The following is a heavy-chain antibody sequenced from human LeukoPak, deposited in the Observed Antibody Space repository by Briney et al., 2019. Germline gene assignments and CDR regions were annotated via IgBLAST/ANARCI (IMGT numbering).Heavy chain of an antibody. V-gene: IGHV3-49*04. J-gene: IGHJ6*03. CDR3: ARDFNPKDYYGSGKVENYYYYMDV. CDR1: GFTFGDYA. Sequence: GGSLRLSCTASGFTFGDYAMSWVRQAPGKGLEWVGFIRSKAYGGTTEYAASVKGRFTISRDDSKSIAYLQMNSLRAEDTAVYYCARDFNPKDYYGSGKVENYYYYMDVWGKGTTVTISS. D-gene: IGHD3-10*01. CDR2: IRSKAYGGTT.